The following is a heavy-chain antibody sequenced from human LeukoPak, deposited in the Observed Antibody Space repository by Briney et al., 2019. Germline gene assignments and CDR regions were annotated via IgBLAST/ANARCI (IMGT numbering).Heavy chain of an antibody. CDR3: ARGSSNWTDFNWFDP. D-gene: IGHD1-1*01. CDR1: GYTFTGYY. V-gene: IGHV1-2*02. J-gene: IGHJ5*02. Sequence: ASVKVSCKASGYTFTGYYMHWVRQAPGQGLEWMGWINPNSGGTNYAQKVQGRVTMTRDTSTSTAYMELSRLRSDDTAVYYCARGSSNWTDFNWFDPWGQGTLVTVSS. CDR2: INPNSGGT.